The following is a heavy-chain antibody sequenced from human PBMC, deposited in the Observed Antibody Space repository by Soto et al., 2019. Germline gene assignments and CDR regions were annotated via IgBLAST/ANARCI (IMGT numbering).Heavy chain of an antibody. D-gene: IGHD3-10*01. CDR3: ARGEYGSGSYSVPLDY. Sequence: EVQLVESGGGVVRPGGSLRLSCAASGFTFDDYGMSWVRQAPGKGLEWVSGIKWNGGSTGYADSVKGRFTISRDNAKNSLYLQMNSLRAEDTALYHCARGEYGSGSYSVPLDYWGQGTLVTVSS. CDR1: GFTFDDYG. J-gene: IGHJ4*02. V-gene: IGHV3-20*01. CDR2: IKWNGGST.